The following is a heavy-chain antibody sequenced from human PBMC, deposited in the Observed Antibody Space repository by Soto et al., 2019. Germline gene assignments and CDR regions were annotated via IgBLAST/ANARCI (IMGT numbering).Heavy chain of an antibody. D-gene: IGHD1-1*01. CDR1: GGTFSSYA. J-gene: IGHJ4*02. CDR2: IIPIFGTA. CDR3: ARGQAERLQYNPLH. V-gene: IGHV1-69*13. Sequence: GASVKVSCKASGGTFSSYAISWVRQAPGQGLEWMGGIIPIFGTANYAQKFQGRVTITADESTSTAYMELSSLRSEDTAVYYRARGQAERLQYNPLHWGQGTLVTVSS.